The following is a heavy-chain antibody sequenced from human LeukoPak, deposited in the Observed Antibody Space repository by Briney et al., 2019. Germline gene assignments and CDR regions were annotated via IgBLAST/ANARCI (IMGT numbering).Heavy chain of an antibody. V-gene: IGHV1-2*02. CDR2: INPNSGGT. CDR1: GYTFTGYY. D-gene: IGHD3-22*01. CDR3: ARDLTLSTMIVEYPEY. Sequence: ASVKVSCKASGYTFTGYYMHWVRRAPGQGLEWMGWINPNSGGTNYEQKFQDRVTMTRDTSISTAYMELSRLRSDDTAVYSCARDLTLSTMIVEYPEYGGQGTLVTVSA. J-gene: IGHJ4*02.